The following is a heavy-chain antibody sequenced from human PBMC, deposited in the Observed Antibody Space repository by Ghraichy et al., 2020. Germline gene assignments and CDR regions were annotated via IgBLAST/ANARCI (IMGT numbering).Heavy chain of an antibody. Sequence: ASVKVSCKASGYTFTSYSIQWVRQAPGQRLEWMGWINAGNSNTKYSQKFQGRVTITRDTSASTAYMELSSLRSEDTAVYYCAREHDSWSGYSFDYWGQGALVTVSS. D-gene: IGHD3-3*01. J-gene: IGHJ4*02. CDR1: GYTFTSYS. CDR3: AREHDSWSGYSFDY. V-gene: IGHV1-3*01. CDR2: INAGNSNT.